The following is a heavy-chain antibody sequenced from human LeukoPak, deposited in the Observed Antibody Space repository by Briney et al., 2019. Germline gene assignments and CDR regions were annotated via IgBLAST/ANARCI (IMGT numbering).Heavy chain of an antibody. CDR3: ARDHSWYYFDY. V-gene: IGHV3-21*01. J-gene: IGHJ4*02. CDR2: ISSSSSYI. Sequence: GGSLRLSCAASGFTFSSYSMNWVRQAPGKGLEWVSSISSSSSYIYYADSVRGRFTISRDNAKNSLYLQMNSLRAEDTAVYYCARDHSWYYFDYWGQGTLVTVSS. CDR1: GFTFSSYS. D-gene: IGHD6-13*01.